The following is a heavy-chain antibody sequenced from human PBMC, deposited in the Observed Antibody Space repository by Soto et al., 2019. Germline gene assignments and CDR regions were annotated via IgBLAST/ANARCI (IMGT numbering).Heavy chain of an antibody. CDR1: GFTFSSYA. Sequence: PEGSLRLSCAASGFTFSSYAMNWVRQAPGKGLEWVSAISGSGGSTYYADSVKGRFTISRDKSKNTLYLQMNSLRAEDTAVYYCAKGRYSGTYYPGYWGQGTLVTVSS. D-gene: IGHD1-26*01. V-gene: IGHV3-23*01. CDR3: AKGRYSGTYYPGY. J-gene: IGHJ4*02. CDR2: ISGSGGST.